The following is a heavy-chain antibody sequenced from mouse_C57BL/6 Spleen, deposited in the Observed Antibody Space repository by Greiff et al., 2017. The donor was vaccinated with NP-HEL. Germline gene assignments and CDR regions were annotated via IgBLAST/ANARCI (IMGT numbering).Heavy chain of an antibody. Sequence: QVQLQQPGAELVKPGASVKMSCKASGYTFTSYWITWVKQRPGQGLEWIGDIYPGSGSTNYNEKFKSKATLTVGTSSSTAYMQLSSLTSEDSAVYYCATPLDSSGYYAMDYWGQGTSVTVSS. CDR1: GYTFTSYW. J-gene: IGHJ4*01. D-gene: IGHD3-2*02. CDR3: ATPLDSSGYYAMDY. V-gene: IGHV1-55*01. CDR2: IYPGSGST.